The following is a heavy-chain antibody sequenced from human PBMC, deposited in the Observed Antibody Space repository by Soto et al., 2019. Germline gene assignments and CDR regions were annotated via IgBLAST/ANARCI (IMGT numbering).Heavy chain of an antibody. CDR3: ARMIRIAAQTDWFDP. V-gene: IGHV3-23*01. CDR1: GFTPTTTP. CDR2: ISGTASRT. J-gene: IGHJ5*02. Sequence: GGSLRLSCAVSGFTPTTTPLSWVRQPPGKGLEWVTTISGTASRTYYVDSVKGRFFISRDNSKNTVTLQMNNLTLDDTATYYCARMIRIAAQTDWFDPWGQGTLVTVSS. D-gene: IGHD6-25*01.